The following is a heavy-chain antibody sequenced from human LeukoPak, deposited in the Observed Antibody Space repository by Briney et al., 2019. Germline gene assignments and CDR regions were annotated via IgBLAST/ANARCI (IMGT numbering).Heavy chain of an antibody. CDR2: IYHSGST. CDR3: ARDNRIAARAVDY. J-gene: IGHJ4*02. V-gene: IGHV4-30-2*01. D-gene: IGHD6-6*01. Sequence: SETLSLTCTASGGSISSGGYYWSWIRQPPGKGLEWIGYIYHSGSTYYNPSLKSRVTISVDRSKNQFSLKLSSVTAADTAVYYCARDNRIAARAVDYWGQGTLVTVSS. CDR1: GGSISSGGYY.